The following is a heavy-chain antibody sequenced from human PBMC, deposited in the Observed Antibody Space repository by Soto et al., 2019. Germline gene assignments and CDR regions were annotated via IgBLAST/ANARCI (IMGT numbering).Heavy chain of an antibody. CDR3: ARPSLQGVAFPYDAFEI. CDR2: IYPGDSDT. CDR1: GDSFTSYW. V-gene: IGHV5-51*01. Sequence: PVESLKISYKGSGDSFTSYWIGWVRQMPVKGLEWMGIIYPGDSDTRYSPSFQGQVTISADKSISTAYLPWSSLKASDTAMYYCARPSLQGVAFPYDAFEIWCKGTMVTLSS. J-gene: IGHJ3*02. D-gene: IGHD3-3*02.